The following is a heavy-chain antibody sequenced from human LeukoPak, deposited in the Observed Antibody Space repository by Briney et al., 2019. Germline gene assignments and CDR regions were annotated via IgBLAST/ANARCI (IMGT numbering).Heavy chain of an antibody. D-gene: IGHD1-26*01. V-gene: IGHV3-43D*03. CDR3: AKDIRRGSYFGVYGMDV. CDR1: GFTFDDYA. Sequence: GGSLRLSCAASGFTFDDYAMHWVRQAPGKGLEWVSFISWDGGSTYYADSVKGRFTISRDNSKNSLYLQMNSLRAEDTALYYCAKDIRRGSYFGVYGMDVWGQGTTVTVSS. CDR2: ISWDGGST. J-gene: IGHJ6*02.